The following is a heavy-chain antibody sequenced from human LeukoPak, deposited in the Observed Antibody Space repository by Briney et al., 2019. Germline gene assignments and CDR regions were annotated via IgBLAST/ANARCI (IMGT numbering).Heavy chain of an antibody. J-gene: IGHJ5*02. CDR3: ARDVRYASGWSTPES. V-gene: IGHV4-4*07. Sequence: SETLSLTCTVSGGSIMNHYWSWIRQPAGKGLEWIGRIYSSGSANYSPSVKNRVSMSIDTSNNLFSLNLTSVTAADTALYFCARDVRYASGWSTPESWGQGTLVTVSP. D-gene: IGHD6-19*01. CDR1: GGSIMNHY. CDR2: IYSSGSA.